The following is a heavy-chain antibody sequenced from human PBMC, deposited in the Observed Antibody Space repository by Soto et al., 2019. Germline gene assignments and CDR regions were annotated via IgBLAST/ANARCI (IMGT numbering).Heavy chain of an antibody. CDR3: ARGDSTDCSNGVCSFFYNHDMDV. V-gene: IGHV1-2*04. CDR1: GYSFTGYH. Sequence: ASVKVSCKASGYSFTGYHIHGVRQAPGQGLEWLGRINPKSGGKSTAQKSEGWVTMTTDTSISTASRELTRLTSDDTAISYCARGDSTDCSNGVCSFFYNHDMDVWGQGTTVTVSS. D-gene: IGHD2-8*01. CDR2: INPKSGGK. J-gene: IGHJ6*02.